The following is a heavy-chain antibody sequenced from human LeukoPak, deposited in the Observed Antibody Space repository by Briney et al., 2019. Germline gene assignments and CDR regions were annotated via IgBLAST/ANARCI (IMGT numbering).Heavy chain of an antibody. J-gene: IGHJ4*02. Sequence: GGSLRLSCAASGFIFTDYWMNWVRQAPGKGLEWVAMIKYDGIDKKYLDSVRGRFTISRDNSKNTLYLQMNSLRAEDTAVYYCAKDYFQRRNPAPYSSGWSNYFDYWGQGTLVTASS. CDR3: AKDYFQRRNPAPYSSGWSNYFDY. CDR2: IKYDGIDK. CDR1: GFIFTDYW. V-gene: IGHV3-7*01. D-gene: IGHD6-19*01.